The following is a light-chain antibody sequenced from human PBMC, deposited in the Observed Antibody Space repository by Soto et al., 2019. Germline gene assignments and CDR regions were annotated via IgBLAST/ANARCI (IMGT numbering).Light chain of an antibody. J-gene: IGKJ1*01. CDR2: SAS. V-gene: IGKV1-12*01. Sequence: IQMTQSPSSLSASIRDRVTSTCRASQGIGVRLAWFQQKPGKAPQYLIQSASTLASGVPSRFSGSGSGTDFILTINNLHPEDVATYYCLQVNSFPRTFGQGTKVDIK. CDR3: LQVNSFPRT. CDR1: QGIGVR.